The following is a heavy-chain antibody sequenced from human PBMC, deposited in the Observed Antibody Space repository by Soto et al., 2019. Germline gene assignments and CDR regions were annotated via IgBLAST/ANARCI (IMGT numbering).Heavy chain of an antibody. V-gene: IGHV3-48*01. CDR3: ARSYYDSSASYASYGMDV. Sequence: SGGSLRLSCGACGVSFSLYSMNWARQAQEKGLEWISHISASSRTLFYADSVKGRFTISRDNAKNSLYLQMNSLRAEDTAVYYCARSYYDSSASYASYGMDVCGQGTTRTVSS. J-gene: IGHJ6*02. CDR2: ISASSRTL. CDR1: GVSFSLYS. D-gene: IGHD3-22*01.